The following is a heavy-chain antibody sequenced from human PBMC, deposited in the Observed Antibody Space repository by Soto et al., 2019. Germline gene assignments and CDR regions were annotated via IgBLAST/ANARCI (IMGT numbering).Heavy chain of an antibody. J-gene: IGHJ5*02. V-gene: IGHV3-7*01. Sequence: EVQVVESGGDLVQPGGSLRVSCAASGFIFSSYWMSWVRQAPGKGLEWVACINGDGSETYYVDSLRGRFTISRDNAKNSLYLQMNSQRIEDTGLYFCTRDRAPLRYLCQTNWFAPWGQGTLVTVSS. CDR2: INGDGSET. D-gene: IGHD3-16*01. CDR3: TRDRAPLRYLCQTNWFAP. CDR1: GFIFSSYW.